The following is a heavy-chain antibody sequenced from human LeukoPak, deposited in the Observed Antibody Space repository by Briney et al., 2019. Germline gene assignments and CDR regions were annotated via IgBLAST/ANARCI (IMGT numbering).Heavy chain of an antibody. Sequence: SETLSLTCTVSGCSINSGTFYWGCIRQPPEKGLEWIGSMYYDGSSYYNPSLKSRVTTSVDTSKNQFSLKLTSVTAADTAVYFCARRSDSGSDDGEDYFDYWGQGTLVTVSS. CDR2: MYYDGSS. V-gene: IGHV4-39*01. D-gene: IGHD1-26*01. J-gene: IGHJ4*02. CDR3: ARRSDSGSDDGEDYFDY. CDR1: GCSINSGTFY.